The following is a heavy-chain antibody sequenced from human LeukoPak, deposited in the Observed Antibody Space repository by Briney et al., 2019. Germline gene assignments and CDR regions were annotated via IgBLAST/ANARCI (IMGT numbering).Heavy chain of an antibody. CDR2: VWLHGSNK. Sequence: GGSLRLSCAASGFTFSSYVMHWVRQAPGKGLEWVAVVWLHGSNKYYADSVKGRFTISRDNSKNMLYLQMNSLRAEDTAVYYCAREPSDQVVGSGFDYWGRGTLVTVSS. D-gene: IGHD1-26*01. CDR1: GFTFSSYV. CDR3: AREPSDQVVGSGFDY. V-gene: IGHV3-33*01. J-gene: IGHJ4*02.